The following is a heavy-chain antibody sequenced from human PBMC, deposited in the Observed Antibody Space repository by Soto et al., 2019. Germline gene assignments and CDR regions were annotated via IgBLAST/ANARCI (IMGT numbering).Heavy chain of an antibody. CDR2: IYHSGST. CDR3: ARVCSGGSCYSDAFDI. Sequence: SETLSLTCAVSGGSISSSNWWSWVRQPPGKGLEWIGEIYHSGSTNYNPSLKSRVTISVDKSKNQFSLKLSSVTAEDTAVYYCARVCSGGSCYSDAFDIWGQGTMVTVSS. D-gene: IGHD2-15*01. V-gene: IGHV4-4*02. J-gene: IGHJ3*02. CDR1: GGSISSSNW.